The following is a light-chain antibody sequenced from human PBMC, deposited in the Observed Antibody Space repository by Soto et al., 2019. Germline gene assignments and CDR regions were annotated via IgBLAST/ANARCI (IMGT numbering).Light chain of an antibody. CDR3: HRDSSYSEA. CDR1: QTFSSW. CDR2: KAS. J-gene: IGKJ1*01. Sequence: DIQMPQSPSTLSGSVGDRVTITCRASQTFSSWLAWYQQKPGKAPKLLIYKASTLKSGVPSRVSGSGSGTEFALTISSLQPDDFATYYCHRDSSYSEAFGRGTKVDLK. V-gene: IGKV1-5*03.